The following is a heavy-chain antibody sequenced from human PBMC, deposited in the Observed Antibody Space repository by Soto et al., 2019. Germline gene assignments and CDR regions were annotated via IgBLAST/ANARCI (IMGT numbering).Heavy chain of an antibody. D-gene: IGHD1-7*01. CDR3: AKDMYNWNYEAVLDY. CDR2: ISYDGSNK. Sequence: GGSLRLSCAASGFTFSSYGMHWVRQAPGKGLEWVAVISYDGSNKYYADSVKGRFTISRDNSKNTLYLQMNSLRAEDTAVYYCAKDMYNWNYEAVLDYWGQGTLVTVSS. CDR1: GFTFSSYG. V-gene: IGHV3-30*18. J-gene: IGHJ4*02.